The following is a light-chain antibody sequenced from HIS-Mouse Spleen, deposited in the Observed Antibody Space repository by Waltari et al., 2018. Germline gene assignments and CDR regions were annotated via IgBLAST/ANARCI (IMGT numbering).Light chain of an antibody. V-gene: IGLV3-19*01. CDR3: NSRDSSGNHVV. CDR1: SLRSYY. J-gene: IGLJ2*01. Sequence: SSELTQDPAVSVALAQTVRITCQGDSLRSYYASWDQQKPGQAPVLFIYGKNNRPSGIPDRFSGSSSGNTASLTITGAQAEDEADYYCNSRDSSGNHVVFGGGTKLTVL. CDR2: GKN.